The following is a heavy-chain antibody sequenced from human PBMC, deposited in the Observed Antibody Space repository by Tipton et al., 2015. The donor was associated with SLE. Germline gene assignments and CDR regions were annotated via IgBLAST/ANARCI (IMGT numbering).Heavy chain of an antibody. Sequence: TLSLTCTVSGASITSYYWGWIRQPPGKGLEWIGYIHSSGSTNYNSSLESRVTISIDTSRNQFSLKLNSVTAADTAVYYCTRGDDLTGLGWYFDLWGRGSLVTVSS. CDR2: IHSSGST. J-gene: IGHJ2*01. CDR1: GASITSYY. CDR3: TRGDDLTGLGWYFDL. D-gene: IGHD2-21*02. V-gene: IGHV4-59*08.